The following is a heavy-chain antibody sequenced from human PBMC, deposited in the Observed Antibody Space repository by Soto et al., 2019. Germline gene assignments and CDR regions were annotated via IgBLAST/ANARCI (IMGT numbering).Heavy chain of an antibody. CDR3: ARGPDDSDVPRWDH. D-gene: IGHD4-17*01. V-gene: IGHV1-46*02. CDR1: GYNFNQYY. CDR2: INLRGGTT. J-gene: IGHJ4*02. Sequence: QVQLVQSGPEVRKPGASVRLSCATSGYNFNQYYIHWVRQAPGQGLEWMGIINLRGGTTEYAHKFRGRVTVTDTSTRTAYMELSSLRSEDTAVYFCARGPDDSDVPRWDHWGQGTLITVSS.